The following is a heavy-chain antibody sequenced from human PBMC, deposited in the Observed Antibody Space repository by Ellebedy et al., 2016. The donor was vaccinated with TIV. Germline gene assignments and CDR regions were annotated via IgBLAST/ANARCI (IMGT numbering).Heavy chain of an antibody. V-gene: IGHV4-30-4*01. D-gene: IGHD6-19*01. CDR2: IYSSGNT. CDR3: ARGGAVAGTIPIDY. J-gene: IGHJ4*02. CDR1: GGSISSGDHN. Sequence: SEILSLTCTVSGGSISSGDHNWSWIRQPPGKGLEWIGYIYSSGNTYYNPSIMSRVTISLDTSKNHFSLKLSSVTAADTAVYYCARGGAVAGTIPIDYWGQGTLVTVSS.